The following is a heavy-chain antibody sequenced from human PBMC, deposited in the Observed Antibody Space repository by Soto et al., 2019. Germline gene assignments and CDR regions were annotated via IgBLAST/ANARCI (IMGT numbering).Heavy chain of an antibody. CDR2: IYYIGTN. D-gene: IGHD3-10*01. Sequence: QVQLQESGPRLVKPSQTLSLTCTVSGDSIGSGDYYWTWIRQPPGKGLEWIGYIYYIGTNFYNPSLESRVNISVDTSKNQFSMRVTSVTAADTAVYYCARGSTYSGFVTWGQGTLITVSS. CDR1: GDSIGSGDYY. CDR3: ARGSTYSGFVT. J-gene: IGHJ5*02. V-gene: IGHV4-30-4*01.